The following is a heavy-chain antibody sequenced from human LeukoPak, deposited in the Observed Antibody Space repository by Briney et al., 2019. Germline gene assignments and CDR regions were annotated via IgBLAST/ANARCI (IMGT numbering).Heavy chain of an antibody. V-gene: IGHV3-7*01. D-gene: IGHD3-10*01. Sequence: GGSLRLSCEASGFSISSYWMTWFRQAPGKGLEWVANIKKQGSEKYYVDSVKGRFTIARDNAKNSLYLQMNNLRAEDTAMYYCVRHAYYVFDIWGQGTMVTVSS. CDR3: VRHAYYVFDI. J-gene: IGHJ3*02. CDR1: GFSISSYW. CDR2: IKKQGSEK.